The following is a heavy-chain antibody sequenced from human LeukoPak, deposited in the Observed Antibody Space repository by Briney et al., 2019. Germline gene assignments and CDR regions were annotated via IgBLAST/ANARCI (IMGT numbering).Heavy chain of an antibody. CDR3: ARDMDYYGSGSSFDY. V-gene: IGHV3-30-3*01. Sequence: HPGGSLRLSCAASGFTFSSYAMHWVRQAPGKGLEWVAVISYDGSNKYYADSVKGRFTISRDNSKNTLYLQMNSLRAEDTAVYYCARDMDYYGSGSSFDYWGQGTLVTVSS. J-gene: IGHJ4*02. D-gene: IGHD3-10*01. CDR2: ISYDGSNK. CDR1: GFTFSSYA.